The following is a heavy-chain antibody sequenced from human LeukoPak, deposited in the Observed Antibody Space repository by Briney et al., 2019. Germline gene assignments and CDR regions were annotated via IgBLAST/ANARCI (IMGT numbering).Heavy chain of an antibody. D-gene: IGHD3-3*01. Sequence: PSETLSLTCTVSGGSISSSSYYWGWIRQPPGKGLEWIGSIYYSGSTYYNPSLKSRVTISVDTSKNQFSLKLSSVTAADTAVYYCARDNSMTYYDFWSGYSEAFFDYWGQGTLVTVSS. CDR2: IYYSGST. V-gene: IGHV4-39*07. CDR3: ARDNSMTYYDFWSGYSEAFFDY. CDR1: GGSISSSSYY. J-gene: IGHJ4*02.